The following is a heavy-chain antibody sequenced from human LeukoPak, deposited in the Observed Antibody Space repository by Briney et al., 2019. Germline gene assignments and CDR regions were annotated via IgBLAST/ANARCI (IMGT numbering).Heavy chain of an antibody. CDR2: ISSSGRTI. CDR3: ARHTGYDFAFDY. D-gene: IGHD5-12*01. CDR1: GFTFSSYE. V-gene: IGHV3-48*03. Sequence: PGGSLRLSCAASGFTFSSYEMNWVRQAPGKGLEWVSYISSSGRTIHYADSVKGRFSISRDNAKNSLYLQMNSLRAEDTAVYYCARHTGYDFAFDYWGQGTLVTVPS. J-gene: IGHJ4*02.